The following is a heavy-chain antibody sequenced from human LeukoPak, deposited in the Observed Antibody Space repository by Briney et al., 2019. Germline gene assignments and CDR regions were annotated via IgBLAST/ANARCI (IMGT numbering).Heavy chain of an antibody. CDR2: IKQGGSEK. CDR1: GVTLSSYA. V-gene: IGHV3-7*01. J-gene: IGHJ4*02. Sequence: GGSLRLSCAASGVTLSSYAMSWVRQAPGKGLEWVANIKQGGSEKYYVDSVKGRFTISRDNAKNSLYLQMNSLRAEDTAVYYCARQAEYYYDSSGYYSQTRPFDYWGQGTLVTVSS. CDR3: ARQAEYYYDSSGYYSQTRPFDY. D-gene: IGHD3-22*01.